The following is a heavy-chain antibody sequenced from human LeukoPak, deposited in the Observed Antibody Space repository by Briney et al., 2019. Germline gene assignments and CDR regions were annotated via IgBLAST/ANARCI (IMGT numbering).Heavy chain of an antibody. D-gene: IGHD2-15*01. V-gene: IGHV4-59*08. Sequence: SETLSLTCTVSGGSISSYYWSWVRQPPGKGLEYIGYIQHSGSTNYNPSLKSRVTMSIDTSKNQFSLKLSSVTAADTAVYYCARQVVAANWYYFDYWGQGTLVTVSS. J-gene: IGHJ4*02. CDR2: IQHSGST. CDR3: ARQVVAANWYYFDY. CDR1: GGSISSYY.